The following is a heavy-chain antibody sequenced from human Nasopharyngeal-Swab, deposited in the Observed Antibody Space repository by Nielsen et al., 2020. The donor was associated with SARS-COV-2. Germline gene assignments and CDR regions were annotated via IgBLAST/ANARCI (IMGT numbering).Heavy chain of an antibody. J-gene: IGHJ5*02. V-gene: IGHV1-18*01. CDR2: ISAYNGNT. Sequence: WVQQAPGQGLEWMGWISAYNGNTNYAQRLQGRVTMTTDTSTNTAYMEMRSLRSDDTAVYYCARTGYCSGGSCYSWWFDPWGQGTLVTVSS. D-gene: IGHD2-15*01. CDR3: ARTGYCSGGSCYSWWFDP.